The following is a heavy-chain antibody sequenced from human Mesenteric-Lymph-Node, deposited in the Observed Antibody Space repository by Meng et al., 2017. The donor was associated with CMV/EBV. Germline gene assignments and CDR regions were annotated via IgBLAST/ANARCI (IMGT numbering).Heavy chain of an antibody. CDR1: GGSLDSGGYY. Sequence: LRLSCTVSGGSLDSGGYYWSWIRQLPGKGLEWIGYIYYSGNTYYNPSLEGRPVISIDTSKNQFSLKLNSVTAADTAVYFCARRGRDCSPTNCYYWFDPWGQGTLVTVSS. D-gene: IGHD2-2*01. CDR2: IYYSGNT. CDR3: ARRGRDCSPTNCYYWFDP. J-gene: IGHJ5*02. V-gene: IGHV4-31*03.